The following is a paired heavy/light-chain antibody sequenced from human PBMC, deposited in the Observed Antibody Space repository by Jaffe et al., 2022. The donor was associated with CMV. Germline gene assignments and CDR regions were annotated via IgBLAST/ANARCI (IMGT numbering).Light chain of an antibody. CDR3: CSYAGTDTFAGL. CDR2: EVF. CDR1: SSDVGNYDL. Sequence: QSALTQPASVSGSPGQSITISCTGTSSDVGNYDLVSWYQQHPGKAPKLLIYEVFKRPSGVSNRFSGSKSGNTASLTISGLQAEDEADYHCCSYAGTDTFAGLFGGGTKLTVL. V-gene: IGLV2-23*02. J-gene: IGLJ2*01.
Heavy chain of an antibody. CDR3: VRDGHEWQLLYTFDV. CDR2: INSDGTFT. D-gene: IGHD1-26*01. Sequence: EVQLVESGGGLVQPGGSLRLSCSASGFTFNTYWMHWVRQVPGKGLVWVSHINSDGTFTKYADSVKGRFTISRDNAENTLYLQMNSLRPEDTAVYYCVRDGHEWQLLYTFDVWGQGTMVTVSS. CDR1: GFTFNTYW. J-gene: IGHJ3*01. V-gene: IGHV3-74*01.